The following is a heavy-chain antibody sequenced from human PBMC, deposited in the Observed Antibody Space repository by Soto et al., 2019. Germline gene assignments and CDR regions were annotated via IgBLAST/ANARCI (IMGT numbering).Heavy chain of an antibody. CDR2: IIPILGIA. Sequence: ASVKVACKASGGTFSSYTISWVRQAPGQGLEWMGRIIPILGIANYAQKFQGRVTITADTSTSTAYMELRSLRSDDTAVYYCARAPPSSSASGWYYWGQGTLLTVSS. D-gene: IGHD6-13*01. V-gene: IGHV1-69*02. CDR3: ARAPPSSSASGWYY. J-gene: IGHJ4*02. CDR1: GGTFSSYT.